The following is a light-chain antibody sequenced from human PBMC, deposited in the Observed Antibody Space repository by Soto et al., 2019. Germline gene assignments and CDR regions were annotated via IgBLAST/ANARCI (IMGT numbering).Light chain of an antibody. CDR3: SSYTSSSTYV. CDR2: EVS. V-gene: IGLV2-14*01. J-gene: IGLJ1*01. Sequence: VLAQPASVSGSPGQSITISCTGTSSDVGGYNYVSWYQQHPGKAPKLMIYEVSNRPSGVSNRFSGSKSGNTASLTISGLQAEDEADYYCSSYTSSSTYVFGTGTRSPS. CDR1: SSDVGGYNY.